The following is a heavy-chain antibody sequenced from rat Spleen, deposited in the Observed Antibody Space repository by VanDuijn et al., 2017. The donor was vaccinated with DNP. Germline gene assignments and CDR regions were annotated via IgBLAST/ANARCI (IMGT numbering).Heavy chain of an antibody. V-gene: IGHV4-2*01. CDR1: GFNFNDYW. CDR2: INKDSRTI. D-gene: IGHD5-1*01. CDR3: VRGANWEGNWFAY. Sequence: EVKLVESGGGLVQPGRSLKLSCAASGFNFNDYWMGWVRQAPGKGLEWIGEINKDSRTIKYTPSLKDKFTISRDNAQNTLYLQMSKVGSEDTAIYYCVRGANWEGNWFAYWGQGTLVTVSS. J-gene: IGHJ3*01.